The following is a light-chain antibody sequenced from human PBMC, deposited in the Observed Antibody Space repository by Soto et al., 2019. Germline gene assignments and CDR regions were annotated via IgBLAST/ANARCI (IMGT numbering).Light chain of an antibody. CDR1: QNVTTW. J-gene: IGKJ1*01. V-gene: IGKV1-5*01. CDR2: DAS. CDR3: QQYHGFW. Sequence: DVQMTQSPSTLSASVGDRVTITCRASQNVTTWLAWYQQKPGKAPKLLIYDASSLESGVPSRFSGSGSGTQFSLIISGLQPEDFATYYCQQYHGFWFGQGTKVDIK.